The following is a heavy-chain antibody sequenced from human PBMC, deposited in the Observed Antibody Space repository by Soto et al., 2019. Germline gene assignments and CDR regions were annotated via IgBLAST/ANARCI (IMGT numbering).Heavy chain of an antibody. CDR3: AKGDYDFWSGYSYYMDV. D-gene: IGHD3-3*01. V-gene: IGHV3-23*01. Sequence: GGSLRLSCAASGFTFSSYAMSWVRQAPGKGLEWVSAISGSGGSTYYADSVKGRFTISRDNSKNTLYLQMNSLRAEDTAVYYCAKGDYDFWSGYSYYMDVWGKGTTVTVSS. CDR2: ISGSGGST. CDR1: GFTFSSYA. J-gene: IGHJ6*03.